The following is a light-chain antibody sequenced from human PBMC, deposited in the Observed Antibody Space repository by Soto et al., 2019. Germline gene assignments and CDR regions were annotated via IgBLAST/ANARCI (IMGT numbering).Light chain of an antibody. CDR1: QSFVHGDGTTY. Sequence: DVVLTQSPLSLPVTLGQPASISCRSSQSFVHGDGTTYLNWFHQRPGQSPRRLIYRFSNRDSGVAARISVSGAGIDFEHKNSREEADDVGGYFCISGTHGNTFVQGPKLKIK. CDR2: RFS. V-gene: IGKV2-30*02. CDR3: ISGTHGNT. J-gene: IGKJ2*01.